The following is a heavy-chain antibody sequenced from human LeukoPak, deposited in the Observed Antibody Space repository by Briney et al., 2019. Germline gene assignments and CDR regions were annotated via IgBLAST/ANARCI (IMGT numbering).Heavy chain of an antibody. V-gene: IGHV4-4*02. CDR2: IYHSGST. Sequence: PSETLSLTCAVSGGSISSSNWWSWVRQPPGKGLEWIGEIYHSGSTNYNPSLKSRVNISVDTSKNQFSLKLSSVTAADTAVYYCARHVKQWYRYYFDYWGQGTLVTVSS. CDR3: ARHVKQWYRYYFDY. CDR1: GGSISSSNW. D-gene: IGHD6-19*01. J-gene: IGHJ4*02.